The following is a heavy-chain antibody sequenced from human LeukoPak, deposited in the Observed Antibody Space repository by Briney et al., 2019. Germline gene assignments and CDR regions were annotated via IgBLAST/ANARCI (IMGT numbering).Heavy chain of an antibody. CDR3: ARAAYDNSGYLTL. J-gene: IGHJ4*02. CDR1: GFTFSSYG. CDR2: IWYDGTNK. D-gene: IGHD3-22*01. Sequence: PGGSLRLSCAASGFTFSSYGMHWVRQAPGKGLEWVAVIWYDGTNKYYADFVKGRFTISRDSSKNTLYLQMNSLRAEDTAVYYCARAAYDNSGYLTLWGQGTLVTVSS. V-gene: IGHV3-33*08.